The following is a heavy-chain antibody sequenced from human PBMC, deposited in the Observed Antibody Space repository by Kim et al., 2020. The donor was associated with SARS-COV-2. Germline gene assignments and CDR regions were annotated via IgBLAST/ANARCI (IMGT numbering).Heavy chain of an antibody. D-gene: IGHD3-9*01. CDR2: ISDDGTNK. J-gene: IGHJ4*02. Sequence: GGSLRLSCAASGFTFNTYAIHWVRQAPGKGLEWVAVISDDGTNKYYADSVKGRFTISRDKSKNPLYLQMDSLRPEDTAVYYCARSMVVVYDILTGYFSHDGLGFDYWGQGTLVTVSS. V-gene: IGHV3-30*04. CDR1: GFTFNTYA. CDR3: ARSMVVVYDILTGYFSHDGLGFDY.